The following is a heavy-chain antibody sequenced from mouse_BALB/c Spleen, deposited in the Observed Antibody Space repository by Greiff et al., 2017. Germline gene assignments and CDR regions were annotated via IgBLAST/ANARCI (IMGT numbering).Heavy chain of an antibody. V-gene: IGHV2-2*02. CDR1: GFSLTSYG. Sequence: VQLQQSGPGLVQPSQSLSITCTVSGFSLTSYGVHWVRQSPGKGLEWLGVIWSGGSTDYNAAFISRLSISKDNSKSQVFFKMNSLQANDTAIYYCARTSLYYYGSSSYWYFDVWGAGTTVTVSS. D-gene: IGHD1-1*01. J-gene: IGHJ1*01. CDR3: ARTSLYYYGSSSYWYFDV. CDR2: IWSGGST.